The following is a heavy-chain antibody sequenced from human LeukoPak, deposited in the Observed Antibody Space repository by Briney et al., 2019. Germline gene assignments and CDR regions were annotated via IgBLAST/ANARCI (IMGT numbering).Heavy chain of an antibody. V-gene: IGHV4-38-2*02. CDR3: ARGYYGSGSYRPKPYYFDY. J-gene: IGHJ4*02. CDR2: IYHSGST. CDR1: GYSISSGYY. Sequence: PSETLSLTCTVSGYSISSGYYWGWIRQPPGKGLEWIGSIYHSGSTYYNPSLKSRVTISVDTSKNQFSLKLSSVTAADTAVYYCARGYYGSGSYRPKPYYFDYWGQGTLVTVPS. D-gene: IGHD3-10*01.